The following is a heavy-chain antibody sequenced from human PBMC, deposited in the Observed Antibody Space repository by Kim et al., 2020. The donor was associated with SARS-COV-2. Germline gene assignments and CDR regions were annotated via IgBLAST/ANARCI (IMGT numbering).Heavy chain of an antibody. V-gene: IGHV4-59*09. Sequence: YYRRTPNSNPSLKSRATISVDTSKKQLSLKLSSVTAADTAVYYCARGFDPWGQGTLVTVSS. CDR2: YYRRTP. J-gene: IGHJ5*02. CDR3: ARGFDP.